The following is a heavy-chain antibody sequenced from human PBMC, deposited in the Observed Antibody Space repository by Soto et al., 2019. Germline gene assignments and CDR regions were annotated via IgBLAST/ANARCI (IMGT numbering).Heavy chain of an antibody. V-gene: IGHV1-69*01. CDR2: IIPIFGTA. J-gene: IGHJ4*02. D-gene: IGHD3-16*02. CDR3: AREARMITFGGVIVRYFDY. CDR1: GGTFSSYA. Sequence: QVQLVQSGAEVKKPGSSVKVSCKASGGTFSSYAISWVRQAPGQGLEWMGGIIPIFGTANYAQKFQGRVTIHADESKGTAYMELSSLRSEDTAVYYCAREARMITFGGVIVRYFDYWGQGTLVTVSS.